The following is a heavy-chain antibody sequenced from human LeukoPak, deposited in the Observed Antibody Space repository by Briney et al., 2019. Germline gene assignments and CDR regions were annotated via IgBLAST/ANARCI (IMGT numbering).Heavy chain of an antibody. V-gene: IGHV3-21*01. CDR3: ARGEGDIVVVDSPSGDFDY. CDR1: GFTFSSYS. J-gene: IGHJ4*02. D-gene: IGHD2-2*01. CDR2: ISSSSSYI. Sequence: GGSLRLSCAASGFTFSSYSMNWVRQAPGKGLEWVSSISSSSSYIYYADSVKGRFTISRDNAKNSLHLQMNSLRAEDTAVYYCARGEGDIVVVDSPSGDFDYWGQGTLVTVSS.